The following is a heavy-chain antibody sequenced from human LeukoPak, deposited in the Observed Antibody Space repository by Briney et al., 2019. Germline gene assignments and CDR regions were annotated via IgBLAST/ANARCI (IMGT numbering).Heavy chain of an antibody. CDR2: INHSGST. V-gene: IGHV4-34*01. Sequence: SETLSLTCAVYGGSFSGYYWSWIRQPPGKGLEWIGEINHSGSTNYNPSLKSRVTISVDTSKNQFSLKLSSVTAADTAVYYCARVKRPQTFDYWGQGTPVTVSS. CDR3: ARVKRPQTFDY. CDR1: GGSFSGYY. J-gene: IGHJ4*02.